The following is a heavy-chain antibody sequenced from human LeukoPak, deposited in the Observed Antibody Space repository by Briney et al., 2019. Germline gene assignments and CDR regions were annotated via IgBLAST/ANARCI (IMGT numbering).Heavy chain of an antibody. CDR3: TRDADTSEHFSWLDL. D-gene: IGHD3-22*01. J-gene: IGHJ5*02. V-gene: IGHV3-23*01. Sequence: GGSLRLSCAASGFTFSSYAMHWVRQAPGKGLEWVSAISGSGGSTYYADSVKGRFTISRDNSKNILYLQMTSLRAEDTAVYYCTRDADTSEHFSWLDLWGQGTLVTVSS. CDR2: ISGSGGST. CDR1: GFTFSSYA.